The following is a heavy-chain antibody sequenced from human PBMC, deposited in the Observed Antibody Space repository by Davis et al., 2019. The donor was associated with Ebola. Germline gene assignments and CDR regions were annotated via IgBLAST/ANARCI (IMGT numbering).Heavy chain of an antibody. D-gene: IGHD3-9*01. Sequence: SETLSLTCAVYGGSFSGYYWSWIRQPPGKGLEWIGEINHRGRTNYNPSLKSRVTISVDTSKNQFSLKLSSVTAADTAVYYCARGGRYFDWFDPWGQGTLVTVSS. V-gene: IGHV4-34*01. CDR1: GGSFSGYY. CDR2: INHRGRT. J-gene: IGHJ5*02. CDR3: ARGGRYFDWFDP.